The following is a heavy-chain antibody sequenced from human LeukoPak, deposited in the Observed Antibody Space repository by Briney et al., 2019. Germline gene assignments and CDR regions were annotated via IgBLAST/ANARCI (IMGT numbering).Heavy chain of an antibody. CDR3: ARENYGGGDY. CDR2: ISPGDSAT. Sequence: GESLKISCRTSGYSFTSWWIGWVRQMPGKGLEWMGIISPGDSATNYSPSFQGQVTISVDKSISTAYLQWSSLQASDTAMYFCARENYGGGDYWGQGTLVTVSS. J-gene: IGHJ4*02. D-gene: IGHD4-23*01. CDR1: GYSFTSWW. V-gene: IGHV5-51*01.